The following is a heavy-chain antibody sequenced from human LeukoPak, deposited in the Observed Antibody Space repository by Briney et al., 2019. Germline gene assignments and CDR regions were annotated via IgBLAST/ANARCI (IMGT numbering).Heavy chain of an antibody. D-gene: IGHD3-16*02. CDR1: GYTFTSYG. Sequence: GASVKVSCKASGYTFTSYGISWVRQAPGQGLEWMGWISAYNGNTNYAQKLQGRVTMTTDTSTSTAYTELRSLRSDDTAVYYCARDGVYDYVWGSYPSDYWGQGTLVTVSS. CDR3: ARDGVYDYVWGSYPSDY. V-gene: IGHV1-18*01. CDR2: ISAYNGNT. J-gene: IGHJ4*02.